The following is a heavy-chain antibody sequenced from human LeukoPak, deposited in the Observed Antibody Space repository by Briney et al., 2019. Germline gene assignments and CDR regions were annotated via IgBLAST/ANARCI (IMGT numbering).Heavy chain of an antibody. Sequence: PGGSLRLSCAASGFTFSNAWMSWVRQAPGKGLEWVGRIKSKTDGGTTDYAAPVKGRFTISRDDSKNTLYLQMNSLKTEDTAVYYCTTREQWLVRGRQAINWGQGTLVTVSS. V-gene: IGHV3-15*01. CDR2: IKSKTDGGTT. CDR3: TTREQWLVRGRQAIN. J-gene: IGHJ4*02. CDR1: GFTFSNAW. D-gene: IGHD6-19*01.